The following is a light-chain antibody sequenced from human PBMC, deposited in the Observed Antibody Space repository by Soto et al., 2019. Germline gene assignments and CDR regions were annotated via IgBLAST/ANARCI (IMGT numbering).Light chain of an antibody. V-gene: IGKV1-6*01. CDR3: LQYYNFSWT. Sequence: AIQMTKSPSSLSASVGDRVAISCRASQDIRNTLAWYQQKPGEAPKLLIFAASNLQSGVPSRFSGSGSVTDFTLAITGLPPEDFATYYCLQYYNFSWTFGQGTKVEVK. CDR1: QDIRNT. CDR2: AAS. J-gene: IGKJ1*01.